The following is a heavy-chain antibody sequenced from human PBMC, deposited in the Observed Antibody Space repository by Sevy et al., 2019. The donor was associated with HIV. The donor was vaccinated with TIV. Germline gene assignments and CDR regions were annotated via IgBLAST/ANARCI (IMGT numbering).Heavy chain of an antibody. D-gene: IGHD6-13*01. V-gene: IGHV3-30-3*01. J-gene: IGHJ3*02. CDR1: GFTFSSYA. CDR2: ISYDGSNK. CDR3: ARERRARGTYSSSWYDPTGVDAFDI. Sequence: GGSLRLSCAASGFTFSSYAMHWVRQAPGKGLEWVAVISYDGSNKYYADSVKGRLTISRDNSKNTLYLQMNSLRAEDTAVYYCARERRARGTYSSSWYDPTGVDAFDIWGQGTMVTVSS.